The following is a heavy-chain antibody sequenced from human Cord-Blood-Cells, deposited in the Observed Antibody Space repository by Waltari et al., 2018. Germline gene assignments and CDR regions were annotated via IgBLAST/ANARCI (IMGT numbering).Heavy chain of an antibody. CDR1: GDTFTGYY. CDR2: INPNSGGT. Sequence: QVQLVQSGAEVKKPGASVKVPCKAAGDTFTGYYMHWVRPAPGQGLEWMGWINPNSGGTNYAQKFQGRVTMTRDTSISTAYMELSRLRSDDTAVYYCARDLRDGQQLVDYWGQGTLVTVSS. J-gene: IGHJ4*02. V-gene: IGHV1-2*02. D-gene: IGHD6-13*01. CDR3: ARDLRDGQQLVDY.